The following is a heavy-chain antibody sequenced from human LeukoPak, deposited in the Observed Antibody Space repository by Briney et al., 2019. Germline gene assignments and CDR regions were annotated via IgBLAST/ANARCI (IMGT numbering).Heavy chain of an antibody. D-gene: IGHD5-12*01. CDR2: IYHSGST. J-gene: IGHJ6*02. CDR3: ARNLATRGYGMDV. CDR1: GGSISSGDYS. Sequence: SQTLSLTCAVSGGSISSGDYSWSWIRQPPGKGLEWNGYIYHSGSTYYNPSLKSRVTISVDRSKNQSSLKLSSVTAADTAVYYCARNLATRGYGMDVWGQGTTVTVSS. V-gene: IGHV4-30-2*01.